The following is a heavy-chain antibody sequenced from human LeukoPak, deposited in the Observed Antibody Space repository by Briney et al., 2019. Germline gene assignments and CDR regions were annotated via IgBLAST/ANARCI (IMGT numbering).Heavy chain of an antibody. CDR3: ARAVVVARGLMAYFDY. CDR1: GGTFSFYA. CDR2: VIPIPGMA. V-gene: IGHV1-69*04. J-gene: IGHJ4*02. D-gene: IGHD3-10*01. Sequence: SVKVSCKASGGTFSFYAINWVRQAPGQGLEWMGRVIPIPGMANYAQKFQGRVTITADSSTSTAYMEVSSLRSEDTAVYYCARAVVVARGLMAYFDYWGQGTLVTVSS.